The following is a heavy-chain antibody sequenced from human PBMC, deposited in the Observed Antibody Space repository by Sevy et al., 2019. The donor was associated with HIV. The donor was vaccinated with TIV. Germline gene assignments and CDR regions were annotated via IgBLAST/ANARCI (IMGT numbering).Heavy chain of an antibody. CDR3: AREGCTRPHDY. CDR2: LSFGCGKI. V-gene: IGHV3-23*01. D-gene: IGHD2-8*01. J-gene: IGHJ4*02. Sequence: GGSLRLSCAVSGFNFNIYSMSWVRQAPGKGLEWVSTLSFGCGKINYADSVKGRFIISRDDSKNTLYLQMNSLRAEDTAVYFCAREGCTRPHDYWGQGTLITVSS. CDR1: GFNFNIYS.